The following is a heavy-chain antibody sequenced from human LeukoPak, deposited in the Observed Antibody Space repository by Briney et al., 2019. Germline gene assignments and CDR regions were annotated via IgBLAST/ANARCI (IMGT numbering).Heavy chain of an antibody. V-gene: IGHV1-69*05. CDR3: ARDPTMGGTEYYFDY. Sequence: SVKVSYKASGGTFSSYAISWVRQAPGQGLEWMGGIIPIFGTANYAQKFQGRVTITTDESTSTAYMELSSLRSEDTAVYYCARDPTMGGTEYYFDYWGQGTLVTVSS. CDR1: GGTFSSYA. J-gene: IGHJ4*02. CDR2: IIPIFGTA. D-gene: IGHD5-12*01.